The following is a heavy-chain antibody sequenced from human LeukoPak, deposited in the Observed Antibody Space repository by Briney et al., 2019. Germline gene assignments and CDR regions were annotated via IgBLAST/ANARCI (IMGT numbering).Heavy chain of an antibody. CDR2: ISSSGSTM. Sequence: GGSLRLSCAASGFTFSSYAMSWVRQAPGKGLEWVSYISSSGSTMYYADSVKGRFTISRDNAKNSLYLQMNSLRAEDTAVYYCARGRNSYGWWGQGTLVTVSS. CDR3: ARGRNSYGW. J-gene: IGHJ4*02. V-gene: IGHV3-48*04. D-gene: IGHD5-18*01. CDR1: GFTFSSYA.